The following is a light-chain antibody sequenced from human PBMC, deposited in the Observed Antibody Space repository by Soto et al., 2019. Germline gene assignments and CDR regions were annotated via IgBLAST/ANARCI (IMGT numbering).Light chain of an antibody. V-gene: IGKV3-20*01. CDR1: QSVSNNY. Sequence: ENVLTQSPGTLSLSPGERVTLSCRASQSVSNNYLAWYQQKPGQAPRLLIYVASSRATGIPDRFSGSGSGTDFTLTISRREPEDSAVYYCQQHGSSPYTFGQGTKREIK. CDR2: VAS. CDR3: QQHGSSPYT. J-gene: IGKJ2*01.